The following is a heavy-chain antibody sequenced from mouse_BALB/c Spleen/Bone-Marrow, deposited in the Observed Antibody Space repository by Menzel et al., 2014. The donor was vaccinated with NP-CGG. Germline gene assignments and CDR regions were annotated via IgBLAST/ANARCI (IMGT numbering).Heavy chain of an antibody. V-gene: IGHV1S81*02. CDR2: INPSNGAN. J-gene: IGHJ4*01. CDR3: SRXGNFDVMDY. Sequence: VQLQQSGVELVKPGASVKLSCKASGYTFTSYYMFWVKQRPGQGLEWIGGINPSNGANNFNEKFKSKATLTVDKSSSTAYMQLSSLTSEDSAVYYCSRXGNFDVMDYWXQGTXVTXSS. D-gene: IGHD2-1*01. CDR1: GYTFTSYY.